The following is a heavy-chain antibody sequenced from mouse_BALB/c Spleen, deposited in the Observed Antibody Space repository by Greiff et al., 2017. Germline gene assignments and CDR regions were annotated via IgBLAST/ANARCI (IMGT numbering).Heavy chain of an antibody. V-gene: IGHV5-17*02. CDR3: ARYGKDDAMDY. CDR2: ISSGSSTI. CDR1: GFTFSSFG. Sequence: EVQLVESGGGLVQPGGSRKLSCAASGFTFSSFGMHWVRQAPEKGLEWVAYISSGSSTIYYADTVKGRFTISRDNPKNTLFLQMTSLRSEDTAMYYCARYGKDDAMDYWGQGTSVTVSA. J-gene: IGHJ4*01. D-gene: IGHD1-2*01.